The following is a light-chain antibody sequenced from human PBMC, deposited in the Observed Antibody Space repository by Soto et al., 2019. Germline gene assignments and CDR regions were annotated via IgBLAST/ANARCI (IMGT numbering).Light chain of an antibody. Sequence: DIQMTQSPSTLSASVGDRVTITCRAAQSISNWLAWYQQKPGKAPKLLIYKASSLESGVPSRFSGSGSGTEFTLTISSLQPDDFATYYCQQYNNSFGQGTKVDI. J-gene: IGKJ2*01. V-gene: IGKV1-5*03. CDR1: QSISNW. CDR3: QQYNNS. CDR2: KAS.